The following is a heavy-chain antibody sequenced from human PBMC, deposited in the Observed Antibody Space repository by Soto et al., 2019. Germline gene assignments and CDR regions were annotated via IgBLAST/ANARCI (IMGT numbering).Heavy chain of an antibody. D-gene: IGHD5-12*01. Sequence: EVQLVESGGGLVQPGGSLRLSCAASGFTFSSYAMHWVRQAPGKGLEYVSVINSNGGSTDYANSVKGRFTISRDNSKNTLYLQMGSLRADDMAVYYCARTSGYDFDYWGRGTLVTVSS. CDR1: GFTFSSYA. CDR3: ARTSGYDFDY. J-gene: IGHJ4*02. V-gene: IGHV3-64*01. CDR2: INSNGGST.